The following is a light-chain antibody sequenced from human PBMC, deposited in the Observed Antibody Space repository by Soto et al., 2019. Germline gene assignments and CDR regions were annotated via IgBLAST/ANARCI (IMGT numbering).Light chain of an antibody. CDR3: QHYNNWPPLT. V-gene: IGKV3D-15*01. CDR2: DAS. Sequence: EIVLTQARSSLSVSPGERAVLSCRASQSVSSNLAWYQQKPGQAPRLLIYDASNRATGIPARFSGSGSGTDFTLTISSLQSEDFAVYYCQHYNNWPPLTFGQGTRLEI. J-gene: IGKJ5*01. CDR1: QSVSSN.